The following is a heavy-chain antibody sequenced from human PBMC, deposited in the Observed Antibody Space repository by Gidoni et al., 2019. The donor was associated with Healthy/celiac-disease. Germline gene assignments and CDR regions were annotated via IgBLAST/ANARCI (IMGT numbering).Heavy chain of an antibody. CDR3: AKNSGSYYYYYYYGMDV. CDR1: GFTFSSYA. D-gene: IGHD1-26*01. V-gene: IGHV3-23*01. Sequence: EVQLLESGGGLVQPGGSLRLSCAASGFTFSSYAMSWVRQAPGKGLEWVAAISGSGGSTYYADSVKGRFTISRDNSKNTLYLQMNSLRAEDTAVYYCAKNSGSYYYYYYYGMDVWGQGTTVTVSS. CDR2: ISGSGGST. J-gene: IGHJ6*02.